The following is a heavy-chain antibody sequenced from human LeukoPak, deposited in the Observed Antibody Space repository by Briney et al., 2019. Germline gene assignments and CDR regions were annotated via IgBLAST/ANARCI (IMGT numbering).Heavy chain of an antibody. CDR3: AKALPPSAQQWLGFSVY. CDR2: ISGSGGST. Sequence: GGSLRLSCAASGFTFSSYAMSWVRQAPGKGLEWVSAISGSGGSTYYADSAKGRFTISRDNSKNTLYLQMNSLRAEDTAVYYCAKALPPSAQQWLGFSVYLGQGTLVTVSS. V-gene: IGHV3-23*01. J-gene: IGHJ4*02. D-gene: IGHD6-19*01. CDR1: GFTFSSYA.